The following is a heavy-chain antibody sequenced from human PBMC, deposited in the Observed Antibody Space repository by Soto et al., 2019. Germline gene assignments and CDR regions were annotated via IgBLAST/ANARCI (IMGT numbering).Heavy chain of an antibody. CDR1: GGTFSSYT. V-gene: IGHV1-69*08. Sequence: QVQLVQSGAEVKKPGSSVKVSCKASGGTFSSYTISWVRQAPGQGLEWMGRIIPILGIANYAQKFQGRVTITADKSTSTAYMELSSLRSEDTAVYYCARDVNSGYDSNLDYWGQGTLVTVSS. D-gene: IGHD5-12*01. CDR3: ARDVNSGYDSNLDY. J-gene: IGHJ4*02. CDR2: IIPILGIA.